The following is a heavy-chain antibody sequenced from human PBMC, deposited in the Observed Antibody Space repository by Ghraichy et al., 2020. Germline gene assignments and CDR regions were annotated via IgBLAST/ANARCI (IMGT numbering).Heavy chain of an antibody. J-gene: IGHJ4*02. CDR2: ISSNGDKT. D-gene: IGHD3-10*01. V-gene: IGHV3-64*02. CDR3: AREWDYGSGKYPLDQ. CDR1: GFTFSTYV. Sequence: ETLSLTCAASGFTFSTYVMHWVRQAPGKGLEYVSGISSNGDKTYYADSVKGRFTTSRDNSKNTLYLEMASLRAEDMAVYFCAREWDYGSGKYPLDQWGQGTLVAVSS.